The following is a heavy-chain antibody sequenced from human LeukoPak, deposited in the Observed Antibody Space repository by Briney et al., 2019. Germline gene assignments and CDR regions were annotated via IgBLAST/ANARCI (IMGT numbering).Heavy chain of an antibody. D-gene: IGHD6-19*01. CDR3: ARGGSSGWLDY. Sequence: SETLSLTCTVSGGSLSSYYWSWIRQPPGKGLEWIGYIYYSGSTSYNPSLKSRVTISIDTSKKQFSLKLSSVTAADTAVYYCARGGSSGWLDYWGQGTLVTVS. J-gene: IGHJ4*02. CDR2: IYYSGST. CDR1: GGSLSSYY. V-gene: IGHV4-59*01.